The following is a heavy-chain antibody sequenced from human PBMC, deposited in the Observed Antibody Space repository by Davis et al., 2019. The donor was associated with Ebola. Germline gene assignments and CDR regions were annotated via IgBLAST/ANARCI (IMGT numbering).Heavy chain of an antibody. CDR3: ARRVGALHRYFDL. V-gene: IGHV3-23*01. D-gene: IGHD1-26*01. Sequence: GGSLRLSCAASGLTFTSYALSWVRQAPGKGLEWVSAINGGGGTTNYADSVKGRFTISRDNAKNSLYLQMNSLRAEDTAVYYCARRVGALHRYFDLWGRGTLVTVSS. CDR1: GLTFTSYA. CDR2: INGGGGTT. J-gene: IGHJ2*01.